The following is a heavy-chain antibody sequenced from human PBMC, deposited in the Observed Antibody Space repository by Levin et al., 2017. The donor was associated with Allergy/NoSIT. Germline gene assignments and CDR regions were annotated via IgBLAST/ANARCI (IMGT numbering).Heavy chain of an antibody. CDR1: GGSISSGDYY. CDR2: IYYSGSN. D-gene: IGHD2-15*01. Sequence: SQTLSLTCTVSGGSISSGDYYWTWIRQPPGKGLEWIGYIYYSGSNYYNPSLRSRVAISIDTSKNQFSLELSSVTAADTAVYFCVRGGCSGGRCYHDYWGQGTLVTVSS. J-gene: IGHJ4*02. V-gene: IGHV4-30-4*01. CDR3: VRGGCSGGRCYHDY.